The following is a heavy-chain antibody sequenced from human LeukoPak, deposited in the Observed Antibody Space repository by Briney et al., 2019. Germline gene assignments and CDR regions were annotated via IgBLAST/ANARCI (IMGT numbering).Heavy chain of an antibody. CDR3: AKDISYYHYYMDV. J-gene: IGHJ6*03. CDR1: GFTFDDYA. CDR2: ISWNSGSI. V-gene: IGHV3-9*01. Sequence: GGSLRLSCAASGFTFDDYAMHWVRQAPGKGLEWVSGISWNSGSIGYADSVKGRFTISRDNAKNSLYLQMNSLRAEDTALYYCAKDISYYHYYMDVWGKGTTVTVSS.